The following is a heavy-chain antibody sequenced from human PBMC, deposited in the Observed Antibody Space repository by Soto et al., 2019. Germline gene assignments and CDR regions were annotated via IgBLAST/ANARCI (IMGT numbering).Heavy chain of an antibody. V-gene: IGHV3-48*01. CDR3: ARDLAGGIPGY. CDR2: ISRSSSTI. Sequence: EVQLVESGGGLVQPGGSLRLSCVASGFPLSRYSMNWVRQAPGKGLEWVSYISRSSSTIYYAASVKGRFTISRDNAENSLYLQMNSLRAEDTAVYYCARDLAGGIPGYWGQGTRVTVSS. J-gene: IGHJ4*02. D-gene: IGHD6-13*01. CDR1: GFPLSRYS.